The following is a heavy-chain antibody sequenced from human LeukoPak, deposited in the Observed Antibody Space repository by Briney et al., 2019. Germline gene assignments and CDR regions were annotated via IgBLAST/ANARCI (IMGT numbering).Heavy chain of an antibody. D-gene: IGHD6-19*01. CDR2: INPSGGST. Sequence: ASVKVSCKASGYTFTSYYMHWVRQAPGQGLEWVGIINPSGGSTSYAQKFQGRVTMTRDTSTSTVYMELSSLRSEDTAVYYCARDSSSGWYSDYWGQGTLVTVSS. V-gene: IGHV1-46*01. J-gene: IGHJ4*02. CDR1: GYTFTSYY. CDR3: ARDSSSGWYSDY.